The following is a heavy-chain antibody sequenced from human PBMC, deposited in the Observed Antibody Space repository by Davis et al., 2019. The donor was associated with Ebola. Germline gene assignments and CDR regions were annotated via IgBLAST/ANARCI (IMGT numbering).Heavy chain of an antibody. CDR2: INHSGST. CDR3: ARGDYYYYMDV. Sequence: PSETLSLTCTVSGGSISSSSYYWSWIRQPPGKGLEWIGEINHSGSTNYNPSLKSRVTISVDTSKHQISLNLNSVTAADTAVYYCARGDYYYYMDVWGKGTTVTVSS. V-gene: IGHV4-39*07. J-gene: IGHJ6*03. CDR1: GGSISSSSYY.